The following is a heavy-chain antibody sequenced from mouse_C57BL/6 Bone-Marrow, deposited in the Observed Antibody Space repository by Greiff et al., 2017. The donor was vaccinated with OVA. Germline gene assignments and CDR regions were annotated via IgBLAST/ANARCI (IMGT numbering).Heavy chain of an antibody. CDR2: ISSGGDYI. J-gene: IGHJ4*01. Sequence: EVQGVESGEGLVKPGGSLKLSCAASGFTFSSYAMSWVRQTPEKRLAWVAYISSGGDYIYYADTVKGRFTISIDTARNTLYLQMSKLKSEDTAMYYCTRDYYGSSPLYAMDYWGQGTSVTVSA. CDR1: GFTFSSYA. CDR3: TRDYYGSSPLYAMDY. D-gene: IGHD1-1*01. V-gene: IGHV5-9-1*02.